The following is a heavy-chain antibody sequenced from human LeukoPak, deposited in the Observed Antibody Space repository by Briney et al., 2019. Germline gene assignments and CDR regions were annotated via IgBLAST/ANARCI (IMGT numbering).Heavy chain of an antibody. Sequence: QPERPLRLSCAASGFTFSSYAMHWVRQAPGKGLEWVAVISYDGSNKYYADSVKGRFTISRDNSKNTLYLQMNSLRAEDTAVYYCARVMFTMIVGWGDYWGQGTLVTVSS. CDR3: ARVMFTMIVGWGDY. D-gene: IGHD3-22*01. V-gene: IGHV3-30-3*01. CDR1: GFTFSSYA. CDR2: ISYDGSNK. J-gene: IGHJ4*02.